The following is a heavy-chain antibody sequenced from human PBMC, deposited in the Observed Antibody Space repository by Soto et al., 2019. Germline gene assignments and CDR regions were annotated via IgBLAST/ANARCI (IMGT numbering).Heavy chain of an antibody. V-gene: IGHV1-18*01. CDR2: ISAYNGNT. CDR3: ARGAITMVRGVIIISAFDI. J-gene: IGHJ3*02. CDR1: GYTFTSYG. D-gene: IGHD3-10*01. Sequence: GASLKVSCKASGYTFTSYGISWVRQAPGQGLEWMGWISAYNGNTNYAQKLQGRVTMTTDTSTSTAYMELRSLRSDDTAVYYCARGAITMVRGVIIISAFDIWGQGTMVTVSS.